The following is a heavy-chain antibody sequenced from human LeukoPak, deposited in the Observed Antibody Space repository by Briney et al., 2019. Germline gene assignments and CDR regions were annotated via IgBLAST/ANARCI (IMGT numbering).Heavy chain of an antibody. Sequence: GGSLRLSCAASGFTFSSFGMHWVRQSPDKGLEWVAIIWYDGSDKYYADSVKGRSTISRDNSKNTLYLQMISLRAEDTAVYYCARVALSGGDFDYWGQGTLVTVSS. CDR3: ARVALSGGDFDY. CDR2: IWYDGSDK. J-gene: IGHJ4*02. CDR1: GFTFSSFG. V-gene: IGHV3-33*01. D-gene: IGHD7-27*01.